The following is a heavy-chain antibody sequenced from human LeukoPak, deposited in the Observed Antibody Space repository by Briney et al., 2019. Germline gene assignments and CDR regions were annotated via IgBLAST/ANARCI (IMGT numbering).Heavy chain of an antibody. J-gene: IGHJ5*02. Sequence: SGGSLRLSCAASGFTFSSNAMNWVRQAPGKGLEFVSAISSNGGSTYYADSVKGRFTISRDNSKNTLFLQMSSLRAEDTAVYYCVKDVSVAWGQGTLVTVSS. CDR3: VKDVSVA. CDR1: GFTFSSNA. D-gene: IGHD2-21*01. V-gene: IGHV3-64D*06. CDR2: ISSNGGST.